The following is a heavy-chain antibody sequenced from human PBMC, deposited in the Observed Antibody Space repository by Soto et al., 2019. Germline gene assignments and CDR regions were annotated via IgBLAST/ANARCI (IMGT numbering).Heavy chain of an antibody. V-gene: IGHV3-64*01. CDR1: GFTFSSYA. J-gene: IGHJ4*02. Sequence: GGSLRLSCAASGFTFSSYAMHWVRQAPGKGLEYVSAISSNGGSTYYANSVKGRFTISRDNSKNTLYLQMGSLRAEDMAVYYCARDLNSAHDYWGQGTLVTVSS. D-gene: IGHD2-21*01. CDR2: ISSNGGST. CDR3: ARDLNSAHDY.